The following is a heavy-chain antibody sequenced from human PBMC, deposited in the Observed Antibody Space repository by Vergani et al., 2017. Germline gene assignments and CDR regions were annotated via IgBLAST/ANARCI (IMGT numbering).Heavy chain of an antibody. Sequence: EVQLLESGGGLVQPGGSLRLSCAASGFTFSSYAMSWVRQAPGKGLEWVSAISGSGGSTYYADSVKGRFTLSRDNSKNTLYLQMNSLRAEDTAVYYCARGPGPLVPSPIRGWGAFDIWGQGTMVTVSS. D-gene: IGHD3-10*01. CDR1: GFTFSSYA. CDR3: ARGPGPLVPSPIRGWGAFDI. V-gene: IGHV3-23*01. J-gene: IGHJ3*02. CDR2: ISGSGGST.